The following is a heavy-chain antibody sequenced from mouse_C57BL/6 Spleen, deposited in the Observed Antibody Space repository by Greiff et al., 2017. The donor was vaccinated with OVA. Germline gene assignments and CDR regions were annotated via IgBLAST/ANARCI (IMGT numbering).Heavy chain of an antibody. CDR2: IDPSDSYT. Sequence: VKLQESGAELVMPGASVKLSCKASGYTFTSYWMHWVKQRPGQGLEWIGEIDPSDSYTNYNQKFKGKSTLTVDKSSSTAYMQLSSLTSEDSAVYYCARGTTVVATDYWGQGTTLTVSS. J-gene: IGHJ2*01. D-gene: IGHD1-1*01. CDR1: GYTFTSYW. V-gene: IGHV1-69*01. CDR3: ARGTTVVATDY.